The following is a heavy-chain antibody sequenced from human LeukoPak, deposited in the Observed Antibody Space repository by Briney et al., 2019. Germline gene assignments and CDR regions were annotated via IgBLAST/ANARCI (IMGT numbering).Heavy chain of an antibody. CDR1: GGTFSTDG. CDR2: INPIFGTT. D-gene: IGHD6-6*01. Sequence: GSSVKVSCKASGGTFSTDGISWVRQAPGQGLEWMGGINPIFGTTNYAQKFQGRFTITTDESTSTAFLELSSLRSDDTAVYYCAREEATIAARPGFFQPWGQGTLVTVSS. J-gene: IGHJ1*01. CDR3: AREEATIAARPGFFQP. V-gene: IGHV1-69*05.